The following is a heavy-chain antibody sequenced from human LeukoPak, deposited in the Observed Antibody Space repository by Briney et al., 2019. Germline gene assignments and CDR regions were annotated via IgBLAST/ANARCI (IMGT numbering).Heavy chain of an antibody. J-gene: IGHJ4*02. CDR2: IRGSSSYI. CDR3: AEYPLARGLTYDN. D-gene: IGHD3-10*01. V-gene: IGHV3-21*01. Sequence: GGSVRLLCAPSGLTFSIYRMIWVRHAPGKGLEWVSSIRGSSSYIHYVDSVKGRFTISRDNAKNSLFLQMNGLRVEDTAVYYCAEYPLARGLTYDNWGQGTLVTVSS. CDR1: GLTFSIYR.